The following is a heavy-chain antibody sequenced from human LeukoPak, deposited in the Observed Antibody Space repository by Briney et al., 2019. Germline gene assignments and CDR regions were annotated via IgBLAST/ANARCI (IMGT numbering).Heavy chain of an antibody. D-gene: IGHD3-10*01. CDR3: ARGSGGSGSRYYYYYGMDV. Sequence: SETLSLTCAVYGGSFSGYYWSWIRQPPGKGLEWIGEINHSGSTNYNPSLKSRVTISVDTSKYQFSLKLSSVTAADTAVYYCARGSGGSGSRYYYYYGMDVWGQGTTVTVSS. CDR1: GGSFSGYY. J-gene: IGHJ6*02. CDR2: INHSGST. V-gene: IGHV4-34*01.